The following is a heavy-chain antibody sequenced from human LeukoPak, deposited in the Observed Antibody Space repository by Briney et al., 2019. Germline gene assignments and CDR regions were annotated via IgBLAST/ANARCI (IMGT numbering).Heavy chain of an antibody. CDR3: ARDRYGMDV. Sequence: PGRSLRLSCAASGFTFSNYAMHWVRQAPGKGLEWVAVISYDGRNKNYADSVKGRFTISRDNSKNTLYLQMDSLRAEDTAVYYCARDRYGMDVWGQGTTVTVSS. V-gene: IGHV3-30*04. J-gene: IGHJ6*02. CDR2: ISYDGRNK. CDR1: GFTFSNYA.